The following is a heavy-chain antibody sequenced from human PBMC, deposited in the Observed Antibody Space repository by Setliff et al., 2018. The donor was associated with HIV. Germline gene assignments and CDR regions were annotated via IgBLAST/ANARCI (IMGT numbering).Heavy chain of an antibody. D-gene: IGHD3-22*01. CDR1: GGSFTSYT. CDR3: ARERPGDDYESTGYQLADWFDP. V-gene: IGHV1-69*04. Sequence: SVKVSCKASGGSFTSYTFSWVRQAPGQGLEWMGRIIPIVTIAHYAEQFVGRVTITADKSTSTTYMEVSSLRSEDTAVYYCARERPGDDYESTGYQLADWFDPWGQGTLVTVSS. CDR2: IIPIVTIA. J-gene: IGHJ5*02.